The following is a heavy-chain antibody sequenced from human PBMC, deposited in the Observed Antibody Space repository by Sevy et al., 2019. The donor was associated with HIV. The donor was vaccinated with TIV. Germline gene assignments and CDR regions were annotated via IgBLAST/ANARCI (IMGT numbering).Heavy chain of an antibody. CDR1: GFTFSSYS. D-gene: IGHD2-15*01. CDR3: ARDFYCSGGSCYTRSRHFDY. Sequence: GGSLRPSCAASGFTFSSYSMNWVRPAPGKGLEWVSYISSSSSTIYYADSVKGRFTISRDNAKNSLYLQMNSLRDEDTAVYYCARDFYCSGGSCYTRSRHFDYWGQGTLVTVSS. CDR2: ISSSSSTI. V-gene: IGHV3-48*02. J-gene: IGHJ4*02.